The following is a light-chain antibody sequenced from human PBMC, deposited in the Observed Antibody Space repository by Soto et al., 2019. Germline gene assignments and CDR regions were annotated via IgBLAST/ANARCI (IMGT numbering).Light chain of an antibody. J-gene: IGKJ1*01. CDR3: QQYSTYPWT. Sequence: DIQMTQSPSTLSASVGDRDTITCRASQTISTLLAWYQQRPGKAPNLLIYKASSLESGVPSRFSGSGSGTEFTLTISSLQPDDFAAYFFQQYSTYPWTFGQGTKVEVK. CDR2: KAS. V-gene: IGKV1-5*03. CDR1: QTISTL.